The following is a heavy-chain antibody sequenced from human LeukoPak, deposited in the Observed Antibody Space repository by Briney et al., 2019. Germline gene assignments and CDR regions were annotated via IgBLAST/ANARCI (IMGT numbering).Heavy chain of an antibody. V-gene: IGHV1-8*03. CDR2: MNPNSGNT. J-gene: IGHJ6*03. Sequence: ASVKVSCKASGYTFTSYDINWVRQATGQGLEWMGWMNPNSGNTGYAQKFQGRVTITRNTSISTAYMELSRLRSDDTAVYYCASSYGSGSYYNANYYYYYMDVWGKGTTVTVSS. D-gene: IGHD3-10*01. CDR1: GYTFTSYD. CDR3: ASSYGSGSYYNANYYYYYMDV.